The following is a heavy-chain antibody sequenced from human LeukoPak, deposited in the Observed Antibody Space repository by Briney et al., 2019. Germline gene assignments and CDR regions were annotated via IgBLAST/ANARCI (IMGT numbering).Heavy chain of an antibody. CDR2: IYHSGST. CDR3: ARGGVVPAASGRFDP. D-gene: IGHD2-2*01. V-gene: IGHV4-38-2*02. Sequence: SETLSLTCTVSGYSISSGYYWGWIRQPPGKGLEWIGSIYHSGSTYYNPSLKSRVTISVDTSKNQFSLKLSSVTAADTAVYYCARGGVVPAASGRFDPWGQGTLVTVSS. J-gene: IGHJ5*02. CDR1: GYSISSGYY.